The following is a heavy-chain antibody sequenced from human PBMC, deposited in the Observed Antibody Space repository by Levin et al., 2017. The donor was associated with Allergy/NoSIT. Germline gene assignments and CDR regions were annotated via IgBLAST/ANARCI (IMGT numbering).Heavy chain of an antibody. D-gene: IGHD3-22*01. CDR1: GFTFDDYA. CDR2: ISWNSGSI. V-gene: IGHV3-9*01. J-gene: IGHJ4*02. CDR3: AKDSTGDSSGYYSF. Sequence: PGGSLRLSCAASGFTFDDYAMHWVRQAPGKGLEWVSGISWNSGSIGYADSVKGRFTISRDNAKNSLYLQMNSLRAEDTALYYCAKDSTGDSSGYYSFWGQGTLVTVSS.